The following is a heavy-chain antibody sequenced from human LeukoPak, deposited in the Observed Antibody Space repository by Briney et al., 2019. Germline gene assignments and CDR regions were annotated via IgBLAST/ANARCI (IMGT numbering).Heavy chain of an antibody. J-gene: IGHJ4*02. CDR2: IYPGDSDT. Sequence: GESLKISCKGSGYRFTNYWIGWVRQMPGKGLEWMGIIYPGDSDTRYSPSFQGQVTISADKSISTAYLQWSSLKASDTAMYYCARHYYDSGSYYTDHWGRGTLVTVSS. V-gene: IGHV5-51*01. CDR3: ARHYYDSGSYYTDH. D-gene: IGHD3-10*01. CDR1: GYRFTNYW.